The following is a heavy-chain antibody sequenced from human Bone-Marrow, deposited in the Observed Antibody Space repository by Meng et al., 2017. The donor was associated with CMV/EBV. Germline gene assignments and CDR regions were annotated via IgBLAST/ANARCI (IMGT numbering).Heavy chain of an antibody. J-gene: IGHJ4*02. CDR2: INHSGTT. D-gene: IGHD2-15*01. V-gene: IGHV4-34*01. CDR1: GESFNGYY. Sequence: SETLSLTCTVSGESFNGYYWNWIRQLPGKGLEWIGEINHSGTTNYNPSLKSRVTISVDTSKKKFSLKLTSVTAADTAVYYCATLSGYCSGGSCYPDVWGQGTLVTVSS. CDR3: ATLSGYCSGGSCYPDV.